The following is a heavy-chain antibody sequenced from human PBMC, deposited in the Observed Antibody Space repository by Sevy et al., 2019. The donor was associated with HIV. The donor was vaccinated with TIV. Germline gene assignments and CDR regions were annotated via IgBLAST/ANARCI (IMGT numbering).Heavy chain of an antibody. D-gene: IGHD3-16*01. J-gene: IGHJ4*02. CDR3: ARDLIEYQMLTFDY. CDR1: GYTFTNYY. V-gene: IGHV1-2*02. Sequence: ASVKVSCKASGYTFTNYYIHWERQAPGRGLEWMGWINPNSDATNYAQKFQGRVTMTRDTSISTAYMELGRLRSDDTALFYCARDLIEYQMLTFDYWGQGTLVTVSS. CDR2: INPNSDAT.